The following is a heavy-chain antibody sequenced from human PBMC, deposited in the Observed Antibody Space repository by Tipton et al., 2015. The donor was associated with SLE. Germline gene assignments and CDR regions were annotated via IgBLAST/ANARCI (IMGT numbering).Heavy chain of an antibody. J-gene: IGHJ4*02. CDR3: ASRGRWEQPEDY. Sequence: LRLSCTVSGGSISSGSYYWSWIRQPAGKGLEWIGRIYTSGSTNYNPSLKNRVTISVDTSKNQFSLKLSSVTAADTAVYYCASRGRWEQPEDYWGQGTLVTVSS. CDR1: GGSISSGSYY. D-gene: IGHD1-26*01. CDR2: IYTSGST. V-gene: IGHV4-61*02.